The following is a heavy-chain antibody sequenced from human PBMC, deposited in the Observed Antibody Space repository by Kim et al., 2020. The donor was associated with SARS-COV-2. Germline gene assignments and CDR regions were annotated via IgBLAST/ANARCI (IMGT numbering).Heavy chain of an antibody. V-gene: IGHV3-9*01. CDR2: LSRSSDTI. J-gene: IGHJ6*03. CDR3: AKAAESLSSMDV. Sequence: GGSLRLSCAASGFSFGDYSMHWVRQAPGKGLEWVSGLSRSSDTIVYADSVKGRFTISRDNAKSSLYLQMNSLRAEDTAFYYCAKAAESLSSMDVWGKGTTVTVSS. CDR1: GFSFGDYS. D-gene: IGHD3-10*01.